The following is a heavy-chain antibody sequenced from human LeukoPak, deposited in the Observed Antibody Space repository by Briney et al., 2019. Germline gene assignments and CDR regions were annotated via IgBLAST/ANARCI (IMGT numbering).Heavy chain of an antibody. CDR2: IYNSGST. CDR1: GDSISSHY. Sequence: PSETLSLTCTVSGDSISSHYWSWIRQPPGKGLEWLGYIYNSGSTNYNPSLRSRVTISVDTSKNQFSLNLSSVTAADTALYYCARSPSYYYMDVWGKGTTVTVSS. V-gene: IGHV4-59*11. J-gene: IGHJ6*03. CDR3: ARSPSYYYMDV.